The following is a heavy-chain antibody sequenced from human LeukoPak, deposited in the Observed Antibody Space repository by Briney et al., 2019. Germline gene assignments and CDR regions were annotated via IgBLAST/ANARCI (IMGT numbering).Heavy chain of an antibody. D-gene: IGHD5-12*01. CDR1: GFTLSSYW. Sequence: GGSLRLSCAASGFTLSSYWMHWVRHAPGKGLVWVSRINSDGSTTSYADSVKGRFTISRDNAKNTLYLQMNSLRAEDTAVYYCAKDLNAYSGYDYIFGYWGQGTPVTVSS. CDR2: INSDGSTT. J-gene: IGHJ4*02. CDR3: AKDLNAYSGYDYIFGY. V-gene: IGHV3-74*01.